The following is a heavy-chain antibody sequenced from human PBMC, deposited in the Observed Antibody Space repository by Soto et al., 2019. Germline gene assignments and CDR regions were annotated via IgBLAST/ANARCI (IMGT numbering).Heavy chain of an antibody. CDR1: GGSINGYY. CDR3: ARQEAVPGTPFDS. Sequence: QERLQESGPGLVKPSETLSLTCSVSGGSINGYYWNWIRQPPGKGLEWLGNVYFSGSTHYNPSLEARLTISVDTSKEQISLKLRSVTAADTAVYYCARQEAVPGTPFDSWGQGTLVSVSS. CDR2: VYFSGST. D-gene: IGHD6-19*01. V-gene: IGHV4-59*01. J-gene: IGHJ4*02.